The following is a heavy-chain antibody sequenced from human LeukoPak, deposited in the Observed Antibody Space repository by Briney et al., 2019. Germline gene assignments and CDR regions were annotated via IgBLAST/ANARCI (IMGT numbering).Heavy chain of an antibody. Sequence: SGGSLRLSCAASGLSFCFYSMSWVRQAPWKGLEWVSSISGGGAGTYYADSVRGRFTISRDNSKNTLYLQMDSLRAEDTALYYCAKDFVRYNIQFDYWGQGALVTVSS. CDR1: GLSFCFYS. CDR3: AKDFVRYNIQFDY. J-gene: IGHJ4*02. V-gene: IGHV3-23*01. CDR2: ISGGGAGT. D-gene: IGHD1-14*01.